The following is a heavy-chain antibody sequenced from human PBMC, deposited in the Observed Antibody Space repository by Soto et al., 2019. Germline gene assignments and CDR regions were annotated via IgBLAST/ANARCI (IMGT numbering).Heavy chain of an antibody. D-gene: IGHD2-2*01. Sequence: SETLSLTCTVSGGSISSGVYTWGWIRQPPGKGLEWLGTIYDNSGSTFYNPSLKSRVTISVDTSKNQFSLYLTSVTAADTAMYYCARLHTQRPFTQLPMDVWGKGTTVNVSS. J-gene: IGHJ6*03. V-gene: IGHV4-39*01. CDR2: IYDNSGST. CDR3: ARLHTQRPFTQLPMDV. CDR1: GGSISSGVYT.